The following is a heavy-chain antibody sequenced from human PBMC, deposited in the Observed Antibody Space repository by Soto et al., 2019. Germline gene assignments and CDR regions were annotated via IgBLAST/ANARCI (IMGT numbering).Heavy chain of an antibody. CDR2: ISAYNGNT. V-gene: IGHV1-18*01. D-gene: IGHD3-10*01. Sequence: ASVKVSCKASGYTFTSYGISWVRQAPGQGLEWMGWISAYNGNTNYAQKLQGRVTMTTDTSTSTAYMELRSLRSDDTAVYYCARDLWGITMVWGVRTNWFDPWGQGTLVTVSS. CDR3: ARDLWGITMVWGVRTNWFDP. CDR1: GYTFTSYG. J-gene: IGHJ5*02.